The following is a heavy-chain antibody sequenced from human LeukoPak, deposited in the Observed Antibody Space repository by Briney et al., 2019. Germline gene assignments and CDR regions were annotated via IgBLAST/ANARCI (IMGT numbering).Heavy chain of an antibody. CDR1: GSTFSSYS. CDR2: ISCSSCI. CDR3: ARDQEVATILHYYYYGMDV. V-gene: IGHV3-21*01. D-gene: IGHD5-12*01. J-gene: IGHJ6*02. Sequence: RGGSLRLSCAASGSTFSSYSMNWVRQAPGKELEWVSSISCSSCIYYADSVKGRFTISRDNAKNSLYLQMNSLRAEDTAVYYCARDQEVATILHYYYYGMDVWGQGTTVTVSS.